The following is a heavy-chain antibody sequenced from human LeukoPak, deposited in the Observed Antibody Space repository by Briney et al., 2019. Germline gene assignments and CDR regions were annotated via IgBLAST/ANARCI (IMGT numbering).Heavy chain of an antibody. D-gene: IGHD6-19*01. CDR3: ARSGYSSGWSFDY. J-gene: IGHJ4*02. Sequence: SETLSLTCAVYGGSFSGYYWSWIRQPPGKGLEWIGYIYYSGNTNYNPSLKSRVTISIDTSKNQFSLKLTSVTAADTAVYYCARSGYSSGWSFDYWGQGTLVTVSS. CDR1: GGSFSGYY. V-gene: IGHV4-59*01. CDR2: IYYSGNT.